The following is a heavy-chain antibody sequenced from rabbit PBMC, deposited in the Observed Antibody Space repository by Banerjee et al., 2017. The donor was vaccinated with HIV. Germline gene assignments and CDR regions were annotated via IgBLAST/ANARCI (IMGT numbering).Heavy chain of an antibody. CDR1: GFDFSSNE. V-gene: IGHV1S45*01. Sequence: QEQLVESGGGLVQPEGSLTLTCKASGFDFSSNEMCWVRQAPGKGLECIACIYGGSSGATYYASWAKGRFTISKTSSTTVTLQMTSLTAADTATYFCVKRDVSVYSSGRGYYGMDLWGQGTLVTVS. D-gene: IGHD4-1*01. J-gene: IGHJ6*01. CDR2: IYGGSSGAT. CDR3: VKRDVSVYSSGRGYYGMDL.